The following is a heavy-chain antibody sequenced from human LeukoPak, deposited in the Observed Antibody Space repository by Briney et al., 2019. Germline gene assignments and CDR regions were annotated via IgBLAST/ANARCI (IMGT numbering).Heavy chain of an antibody. CDR3: ARDPLTVIHLSPYYFDY. CDR2: IYYDGRT. Sequence: SETLSLTCTVSGDSINTTEYFWGWIRQSPEKGLEWIASIYYDGRTYYTPSVKSRATISIDTSKNHFSLKVGSVTAADTAVYYCARDPLTVIHLSPYYFDYWGQGILVTVSS. V-gene: IGHV4-39*07. J-gene: IGHJ4*02. CDR1: GDSINTTEYF. D-gene: IGHD2-21*01.